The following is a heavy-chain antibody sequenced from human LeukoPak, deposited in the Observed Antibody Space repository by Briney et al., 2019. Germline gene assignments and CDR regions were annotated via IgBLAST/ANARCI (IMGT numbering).Heavy chain of an antibody. CDR1: GGSFSGYY. Sequence: SETLSLTCAVYGGSFSGYYWSWIRQPPGKGLEWIGEINHSGSTNYNPSLKSRVTISVVTSKNQFSLKLSSVTAADTAVYYCARVDRKAVGHWGQGTLVTVSS. CDR2: INHSGST. D-gene: IGHD2-15*01. J-gene: IGHJ5*02. V-gene: IGHV4-34*01. CDR3: ARVDRKAVGH.